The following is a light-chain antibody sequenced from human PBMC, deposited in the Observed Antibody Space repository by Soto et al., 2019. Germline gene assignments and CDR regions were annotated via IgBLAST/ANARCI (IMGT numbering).Light chain of an antibody. J-gene: IGKJ3*01. Sequence: TPMTQSPSSVSASVGERVPNTCRESQSNRRYLNWYQQKPGKAPSLLISTTTTLQSGVPSRFSGSGSGTDFTLTITSLQPEDFATYYCQQTYSTIFTFGPGTKVDIK. V-gene: IGKV1-39*01. CDR2: TTT. CDR3: QQTYSTIFT. CDR1: QSNRRY.